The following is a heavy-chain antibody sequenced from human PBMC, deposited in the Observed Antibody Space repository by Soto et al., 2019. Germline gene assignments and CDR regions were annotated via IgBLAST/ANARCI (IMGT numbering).Heavy chain of an antibody. Sequence: QVQLVESGGGVVQPGRSLRLSCAASGFIFSSYGMHWVRQAPGKGLEWVAVISYDGSNKYYADSVKGRFTISRDNSKNTLYLQMNSLRAEDTAVYYCAKDRYDYYDSSGAFDYWGQGTLVTVSS. J-gene: IGHJ4*02. CDR2: ISYDGSNK. D-gene: IGHD3-22*01. CDR3: AKDRYDYYDSSGAFDY. CDR1: GFIFSSYG. V-gene: IGHV3-30*18.